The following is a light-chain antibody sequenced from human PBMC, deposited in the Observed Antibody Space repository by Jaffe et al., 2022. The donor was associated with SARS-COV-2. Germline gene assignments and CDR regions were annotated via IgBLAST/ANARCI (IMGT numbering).Light chain of an antibody. CDR3: QQYNNWLMYT. V-gene: IGKV3-15*01. J-gene: IGKJ2*01. Sequence: EIVMTQFPATLSVSPGERATLSCRASQSVYSNLAWYQQKPGQAPRLLIYGASTRATGIPARFSGSGSGTEFTLTISTLQSEDFAVYYCQQYNNWLMYTFGQGTKLEIK. CDR2: GAS. CDR1: QSVYSN.